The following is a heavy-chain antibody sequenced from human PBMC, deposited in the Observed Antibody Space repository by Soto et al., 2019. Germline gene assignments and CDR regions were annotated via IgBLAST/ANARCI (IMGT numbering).Heavy chain of an antibody. J-gene: IGHJ4*02. D-gene: IGHD1-7*01. CDR1: VFKFSNYA. CDR2: ISATGGGT. Sequence: VGSLRLSCASSVFKFSNYAMSCVRHSPGKWLEWVSLISATGGGTYYADSVKGRFTISRDNSHNTLYLQVHSLTAEDTAVYYCAKDRRAGGNYAFYFEFWGQGAQVTVSS. CDR3: AKDRRAGGNYAFYFEF. V-gene: IGHV3-23*01.